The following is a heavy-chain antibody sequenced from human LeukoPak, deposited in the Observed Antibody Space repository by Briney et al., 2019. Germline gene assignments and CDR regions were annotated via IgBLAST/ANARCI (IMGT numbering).Heavy chain of an antibody. CDR1: RYTFTDYY. D-gene: IGHD1-14*01. CDR2: VIPNSGDT. Sequence: GASVKVSCKAARYTFTDYYMHWVRQAPGQGLEWMGWVIPNSGDTNYAQKFQGRVTMTRDPSISTAYLEVSRLTSDDTAVYYCAREGERHLIPELWGQGTLVIVSS. V-gene: IGHV1-2*02. J-gene: IGHJ4*02. CDR3: AREGERHLIPEL.